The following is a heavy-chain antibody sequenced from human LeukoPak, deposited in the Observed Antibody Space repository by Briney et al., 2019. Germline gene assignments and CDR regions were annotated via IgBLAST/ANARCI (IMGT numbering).Heavy chain of an antibody. J-gene: IGHJ4*02. CDR2: IYYSGST. CDR3: ARVGYGDYGD. CDR1: GGSISNKY. Sequence: SETLSLTCTVSGGSISNKYWSWIRQPPGKGLEWIGYIYYSGSTNYNPSLKSRVTISVDTSKNQFSLKLSSVTAADTAVYYCARVGYGDYGDWGQGTLVTVSS. D-gene: IGHD4-17*01. V-gene: IGHV4-59*01.